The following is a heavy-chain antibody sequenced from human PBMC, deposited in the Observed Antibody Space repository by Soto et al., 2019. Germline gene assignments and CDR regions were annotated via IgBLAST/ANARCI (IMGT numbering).Heavy chain of an antibody. CDR2: IKSKTDGGTT. D-gene: IGHD2-15*01. V-gene: IGHV3-15*01. CDR3: TTEEGCSGGSCYRGVVSGGGVDV. CDR1: GFTFSNAW. J-gene: IGHJ6*02. Sequence: GGSLRLSCAASGFTFSNAWMSWVRQAPGKGLEWVGRIKSKTDGGTTDYAAPVKGRFTISRDDSKNTLYLQMNSLKTEDTAVYYCTTEEGCSGGSCYRGVVSGGGVDVWGQGTTVTVSS.